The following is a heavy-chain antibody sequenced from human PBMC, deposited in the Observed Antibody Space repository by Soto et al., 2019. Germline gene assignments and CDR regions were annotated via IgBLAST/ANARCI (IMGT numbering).Heavy chain of an antibody. CDR2: ISAYNGNT. V-gene: IGHV1-18*04. CDR3: ARDGEGLRFLEWLSSTRYYGMDV. D-gene: IGHD3-3*01. Sequence: GASVKVSCKASGYTFTSYGISWVRQAPGQGLEGMGGISAYNGNTNYAQKLQGRVTMTTDTSTSTAYMELRSLRSDDTAVYYCARDGEGLRFLEWLSSTRYYGMDVWGQGTTVTVSS. J-gene: IGHJ6*02. CDR1: GYTFTSYG.